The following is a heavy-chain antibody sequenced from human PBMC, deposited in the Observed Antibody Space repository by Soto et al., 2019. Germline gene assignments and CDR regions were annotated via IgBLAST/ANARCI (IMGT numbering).Heavy chain of an antibody. Sequence: TLSCTCIVSCGCLSSRSYYWSWIRQHPGKGLEWIGYIYYSGSTYYNPSLKSRVTISVDTSKNQFSLKLSSVTAADTAVYYCAREDSGYGYDYWGQGTLFIVSP. CDR2: IYYSGST. V-gene: IGHV4-31*03. J-gene: IGHJ4*02. CDR1: CGCLSSRSYY. D-gene: IGHD5-12*01. CDR3: AREDSGYGYDY.